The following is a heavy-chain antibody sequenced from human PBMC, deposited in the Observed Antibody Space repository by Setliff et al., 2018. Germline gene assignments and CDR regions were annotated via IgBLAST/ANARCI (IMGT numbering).Heavy chain of an antibody. Sequence: NPSETLSLTCTVSGGSISTNSYYWGWIRQPPGKGLEWIGSMYFSGSTYYNPSLKSRVTISIDTFTNQFSLRLSSVTAADTAVYYCARVTGFLYMDVWGKGTTVTVSS. V-gene: IGHV4-39*07. CDR3: ARVTGFLYMDV. CDR1: GGSISTNSYY. J-gene: IGHJ6*04. CDR2: MYFSGST. D-gene: IGHD3-3*01.